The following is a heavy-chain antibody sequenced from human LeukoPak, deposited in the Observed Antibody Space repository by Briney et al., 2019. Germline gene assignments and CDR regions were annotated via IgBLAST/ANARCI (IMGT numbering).Heavy chain of an antibody. CDR1: GGSISSYY. D-gene: IGHD5-18*01. CDR3: ARLASDTAMAYYYYYYMDV. Sequence: SETLSLTCTVSGGSISSYYWSWIRQPPGKGLEWIGEINHSGSTNYNPSLKSRVTISVDTSKNQFSLKLSSVTAADTAVYYCARLASDTAMAYYYYYYMDVWGKGTTVTISS. V-gene: IGHV4-34*01. CDR2: INHSGST. J-gene: IGHJ6*03.